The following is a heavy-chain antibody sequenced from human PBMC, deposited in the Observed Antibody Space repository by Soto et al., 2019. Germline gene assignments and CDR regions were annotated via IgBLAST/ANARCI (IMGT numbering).Heavy chain of an antibody. V-gene: IGHV4-4*02. J-gene: IGHJ3*02. Sequence: SETLSLTCAVSGGSISSSNWWSWVRQPPGKGLEWIGEIYHSGSTNYNQSLQIRVTISADKSKNQLSLKLSSVTAADTAVYYCAREPDYGTGHHDAFDIWGQVTMVTVSS. CDR3: AREPDYGTGHHDAFDI. CDR1: GGSISSSNW. CDR2: IYHSGST. D-gene: IGHD1-7*01.